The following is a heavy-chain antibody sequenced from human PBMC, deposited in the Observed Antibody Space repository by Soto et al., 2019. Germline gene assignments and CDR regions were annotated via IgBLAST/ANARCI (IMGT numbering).Heavy chain of an antibody. V-gene: IGHV1-69*01. Sequence: QVQLVQSGAEVQKPGSSVKVSCKASGGTFSSYAISWVRQAPGQGLEWMGGIIPIFGTANYAQKFQGRVTITADESTSTAYMELSSLRSEDTAVYYCASSPYSGYDLPFDYWGQGTLVTVSS. CDR3: ASSPYSGYDLPFDY. CDR1: GGTFSSYA. D-gene: IGHD5-12*01. J-gene: IGHJ4*02. CDR2: IIPIFGTA.